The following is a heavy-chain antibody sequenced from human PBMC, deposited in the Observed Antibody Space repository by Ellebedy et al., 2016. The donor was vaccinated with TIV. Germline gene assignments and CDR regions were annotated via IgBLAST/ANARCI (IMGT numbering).Heavy chain of an antibody. CDR3: ARRGSDGNYAVQVNSWFDS. CDR1: GFSFRSYW. Sequence: GESLKISCAASGFSFRSYWMSWVRQAPGKGLEWVANIYQDGSDQYYVDSVKGRFTISRDNAKNSLFLQMNSLRVEDTDVYYCARRGSDGNYAVQVNSWFDSWGRGTLVTVSS. J-gene: IGHJ5*01. D-gene: IGHD4-11*01. CDR2: IYQDGSDQ. V-gene: IGHV3-7*01.